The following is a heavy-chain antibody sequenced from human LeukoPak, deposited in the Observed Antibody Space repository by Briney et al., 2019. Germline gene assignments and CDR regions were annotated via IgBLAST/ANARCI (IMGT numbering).Heavy chain of an antibody. CDR3: ARHYYGSGSSEDAFDI. CDR2: IYPGKSDA. Sequence: GESLQISSRASGYSFTNYWIGWVRHMPGKGLEWMGIIYPGKSDARYRPSFQGQVTISADKSISTAYLQWSSLKASDTAMYYCARHYYGSGSSEDAFDIWGQGTMVTVSS. CDR1: GYSFTNYW. J-gene: IGHJ3*02. D-gene: IGHD3-10*01. V-gene: IGHV5-51*01.